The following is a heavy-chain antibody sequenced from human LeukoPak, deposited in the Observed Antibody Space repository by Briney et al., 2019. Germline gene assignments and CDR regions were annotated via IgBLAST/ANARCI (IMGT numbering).Heavy chain of an antibody. CDR3: ARSASGYIDY. CDR1: GGSFSGYY. Sequence: SETLSLTCAVYGGSFSGYYWSWIRQPPGKGLEGSGEINHSGSTNYNPSLKSRVTISVDTSKNQFSLKLTSVTAADTAVYYCARSASGYIDYWGQGTLVTVSS. D-gene: IGHD3-3*01. V-gene: IGHV4-34*01. CDR2: INHSGST. J-gene: IGHJ4*02.